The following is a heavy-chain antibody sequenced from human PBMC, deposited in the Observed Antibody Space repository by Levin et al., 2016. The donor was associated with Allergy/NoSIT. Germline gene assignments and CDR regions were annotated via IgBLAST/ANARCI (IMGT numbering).Heavy chain of an antibody. CDR3: ARGDCSSTSCFNWFDP. V-gene: IGHV4-34*01. J-gene: IGHJ5*02. D-gene: IGHD2-2*01. CDR1: GGSFSGYY. Sequence: SETLSLTCAVYGGSFSGYYWSWIRQPPGKGLEWIGEINHSGSTNYNPSLKSRVTISVDTSKNQFSLKLSSVTAANTAVYYCARGDCSSTSCFNWFDPWGQGTLVTVSS. CDR2: INHSGST.